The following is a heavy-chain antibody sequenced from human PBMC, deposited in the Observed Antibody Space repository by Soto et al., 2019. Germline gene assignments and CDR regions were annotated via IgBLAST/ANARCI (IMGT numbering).Heavy chain of an antibody. CDR3: ASGGAGSGPFTWELPDH. D-gene: IGHD1-26*01. CDR1: GNTFTYRY. V-gene: IGHV1-45*02. CDR2: ITPFSGDV. J-gene: IGHJ4*02. Sequence: ASVKVSCKALGNTFTYRYLHWVRQAPGQALEWMGWITPFSGDVHYAQKFQERVTITRDRSINTAYMRMSSLRPEDAAMYYCASGGAGSGPFTWELPDHWGQGTLVTGSS.